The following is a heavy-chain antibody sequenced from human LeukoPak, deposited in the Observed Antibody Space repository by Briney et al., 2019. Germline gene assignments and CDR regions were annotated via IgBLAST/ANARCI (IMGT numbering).Heavy chain of an antibody. CDR1: GFTFSSYA. CDR2: ISGSGGST. Sequence: GGSLRLSCAASGFTFSSYAMSWVRQAPGKGLEWVSAISGSGGSTYYADSVKGRFTISRDNSKNTLYLQMNSLRAEDTAVYYCAKVVWGYCASPGPRFDYCGQGTLVTVSS. J-gene: IGHJ4*02. CDR3: AKVVWGYCASPGPRFDY. V-gene: IGHV3-23*01. D-gene: IGHD3-16*01.